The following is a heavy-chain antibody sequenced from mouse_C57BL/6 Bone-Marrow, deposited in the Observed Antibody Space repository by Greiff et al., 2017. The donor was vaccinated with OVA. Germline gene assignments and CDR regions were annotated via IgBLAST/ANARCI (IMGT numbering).Heavy chain of an antibody. CDR1: GFTFSSYG. Sequence: DVQLVESGGDLVKPGGSLKLSCAASGFTFSSYGMSWVRQTPDKRLEWVATISSGGSYTYYPDSVKGRFTITRDNAKNTLYLQMSSLKSEDTAMYYCARHAGYGNYVGFAYWGQGTLVTVSA. J-gene: IGHJ3*01. D-gene: IGHD2-1*01. V-gene: IGHV5-6*01. CDR3: ARHAGYGNYVGFAY. CDR2: ISSGGSYT.